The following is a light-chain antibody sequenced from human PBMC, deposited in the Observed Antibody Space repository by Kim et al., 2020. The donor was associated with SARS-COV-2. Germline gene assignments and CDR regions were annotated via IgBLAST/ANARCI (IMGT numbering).Light chain of an antibody. J-gene: IGLJ1*01. Sequence: CTLSSGYSNYKVDWYQQGPGKGPRFVMRVGTGGIVGSKGDGIPVRFSVFGSGLNRYLTIKNIQEEYESDYLCGADHGSGSNFVYVFGTGTKVTVL. V-gene: IGLV9-49*01. CDR3: GADHGSGSNFVYV. CDR1: SGYSNYK. CDR2: VGTGGIVG.